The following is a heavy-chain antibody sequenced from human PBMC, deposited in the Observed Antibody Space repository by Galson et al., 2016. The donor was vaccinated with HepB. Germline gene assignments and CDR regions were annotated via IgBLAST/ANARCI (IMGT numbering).Heavy chain of an antibody. J-gene: IGHJ5*02. Sequence: SLRLSCAASGFTFSRHGFHWVRQAPGKGLECMAMIWHDGSNQLYADSVKGRFTISRDNSKNLVFLQLNSVTAEDTAVYHCVRESLIAMVTFDLWGRGTLVTVSS. D-gene: IGHD4/OR15-4a*01. CDR1: GFTFSRHG. V-gene: IGHV3-33*01. CDR3: VRESLIAMVTFDL. CDR2: IWHDGSNQ.